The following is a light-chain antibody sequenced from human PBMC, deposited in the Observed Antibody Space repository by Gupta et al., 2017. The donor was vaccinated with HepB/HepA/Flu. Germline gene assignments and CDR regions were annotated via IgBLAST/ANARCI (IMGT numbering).Light chain of an antibody. CDR3: RQGLQTPIT. CDR2: VGS. CDR1: QSVRHSNGNNY. V-gene: IGKV2-28*01. Sequence: IVMTQSPLSLPVTPGEPASISCRPSQSVRHSNGNNYLDWYQQKPGQSPHLLIYVGSYRAGGVADRFSGSGSGTDFTLKISRVEDEDVGVYYWRQGLQTPITFGGGTKVEIK. J-gene: IGKJ4*01.